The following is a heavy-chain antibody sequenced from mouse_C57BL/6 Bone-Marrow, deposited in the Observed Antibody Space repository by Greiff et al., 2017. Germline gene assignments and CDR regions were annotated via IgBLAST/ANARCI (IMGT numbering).Heavy chain of an antibody. D-gene: IGHD2-4*01. Sequence: VQLQESGAELMKPGASVKLSCKATGYTFTGYWIEWVKQRPGHGLEWIGEIIPGSGSTNYNEKVKGKATLTVDTSSSTAYMQLSSLTSEDSAVYYCARDDYDGSYFDYWGQGTTLTVSS. J-gene: IGHJ2*01. V-gene: IGHV1-9*01. CDR3: ARDDYDGSYFDY. CDR1: GYTFTGYW. CDR2: IIPGSGST.